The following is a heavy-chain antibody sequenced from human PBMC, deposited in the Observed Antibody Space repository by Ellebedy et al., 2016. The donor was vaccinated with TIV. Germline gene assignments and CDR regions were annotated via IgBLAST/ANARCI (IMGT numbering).Heavy chain of an antibody. CDR2: ITGSGDST. D-gene: IGHD3-9*01. J-gene: IGHJ4*02. Sequence: GGSLRLXXAASELTFSSYVMNWVRQAPGKGLEWASAITGSGDSTYYADSVKGRFTISRDNSKNTLYLQMNGLRAEDTAVFYCAKGGYYNLDYWGPGILVTVSS. CDR3: AKGGYYNLDY. V-gene: IGHV3-23*01. CDR1: ELTFSSYV.